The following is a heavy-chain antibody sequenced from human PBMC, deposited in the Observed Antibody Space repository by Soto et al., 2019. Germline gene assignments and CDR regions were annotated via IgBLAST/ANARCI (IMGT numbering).Heavy chain of an antibody. CDR2: ISGSGGST. J-gene: IGHJ6*02. CDR1: GFTFSSYA. V-gene: IGHV3-23*01. D-gene: IGHD4-17*01. Sequence: GGSLRLSCAASGFTFSSYAMSWVRQAPGKGLEWVSAISGSGGSTYYADSVKGRFTISRDNSKNTLYLQMNSLRAEDTAVYYCAREYYGDYGVGLGVWGQGTTVTVSS. CDR3: AREYYGDYGVGLGV.